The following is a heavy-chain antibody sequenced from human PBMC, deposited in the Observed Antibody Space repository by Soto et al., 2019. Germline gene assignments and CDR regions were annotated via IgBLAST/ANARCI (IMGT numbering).Heavy chain of an antibody. V-gene: IGHV4-31*03. CDR3: ARDRGCSNTSCLYGMDV. D-gene: IGHD2-2*01. Sequence: SETLSLTCTVSGGSISSGGYYWSWIRQHPGKGLEWIGYIYYSGSTYYNPSLKSRVTISVDTSKNQFSLKLSSVTAADTAVYYCARDRGCSNTSCLYGMDVWGQGTTVTVSS. CDR1: GGSISSGGYY. CDR2: IYYSGST. J-gene: IGHJ6*02.